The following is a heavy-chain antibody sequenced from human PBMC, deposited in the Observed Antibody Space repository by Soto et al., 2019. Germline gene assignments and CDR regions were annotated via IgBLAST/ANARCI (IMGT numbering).Heavy chain of an antibody. V-gene: IGHV4-39*01. CDR2: IYYSGST. CDR1: GGSISSGGYY. Sequence: PSETLSLTCTVSGGSISSGGYYWGWIRQPPGKGLEWIGSIYYSGSTYYNPSLKSRVTISVDTSKNQFSLKLSSVTAADTAVYYCARHIVVVTAIRGNHFDYWGQGTLVTVSS. J-gene: IGHJ4*02. CDR3: ARHIVVVTAIRGNHFDY. D-gene: IGHD2-21*02.